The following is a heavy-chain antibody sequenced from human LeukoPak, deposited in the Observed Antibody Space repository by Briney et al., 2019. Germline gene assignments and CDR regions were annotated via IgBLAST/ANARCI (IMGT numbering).Heavy chain of an antibody. CDR3: ARVRVSRRVGATESSYFDY. J-gene: IGHJ4*02. CDR2: IIPIFGTA. D-gene: IGHD1-26*01. Sequence: ASVKVSCKASGYTFTSYGISWVRQAPGQGLEWMGGIIPIFGTANYAQKFQGRVTITADESTSTAYMELSSLRSEDTAVYYCARVRVSRRVGATESSYFDYWGQGTLVTVSS. V-gene: IGHV1-69*13. CDR1: GYTFTSYG.